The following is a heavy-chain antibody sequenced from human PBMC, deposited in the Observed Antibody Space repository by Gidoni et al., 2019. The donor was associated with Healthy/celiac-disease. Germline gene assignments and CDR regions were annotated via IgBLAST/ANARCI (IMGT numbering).Heavy chain of an antibody. J-gene: IGHJ4*02. V-gene: IGHV3-9*01. CDR1: VFTFDDYA. D-gene: IGHD3-22*01. Sequence: EVQLVESGGGLVQPGRSLRLSCAASVFTFDDYARHWFRQAPGKGLEWVSGIIWNSGSIGYADSVKGRFIISRYNAKNSLYLQMNSLRAEDTALYYCAKDRYYYDSSGYYAFFDYWGQGTLVTVSS. CDR3: AKDRYYYDSSGYYAFFDY. CDR2: IIWNSGSI.